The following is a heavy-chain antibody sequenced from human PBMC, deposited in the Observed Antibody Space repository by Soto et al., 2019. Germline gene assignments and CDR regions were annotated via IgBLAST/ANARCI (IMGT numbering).Heavy chain of an antibody. D-gene: IGHD3-22*01. CDR2: IWYDGSNK. J-gene: IGHJ4*02. Sequence: QVQLVESGGGVVQPGRSLRLSCAASGFTFSSYGMHWVRQAPGKGLEWVAVIWYDGSNKYYADSVKGRFTISRDNSKNSLCMQMSGLRAVDTGVSYCASFLPSPVGSVDYYDSSGYYYGSLDYWGQGTLVTVSS. V-gene: IGHV3-33*01. CDR3: ASFLPSPVGSVDYYDSSGYYYGSLDY. CDR1: GFTFSSYG.